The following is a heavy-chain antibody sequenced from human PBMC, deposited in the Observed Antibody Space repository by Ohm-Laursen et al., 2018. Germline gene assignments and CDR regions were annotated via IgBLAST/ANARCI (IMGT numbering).Heavy chain of an antibody. CDR2: IDPKSGGT. V-gene: IGHV1-2*02. Sequence: SVKVSCKASGYIFSDYYIHWVRQAPGQGLEWMGCIDPKSGGTNCAQKFQGGVTMTTDTSINTAYMELSSLGSDDTAVYYCARSHYFDSTGYYTFDYWGQGTLATVSS. J-gene: IGHJ4*02. D-gene: IGHD3-22*01. CDR1: GYIFSDYY. CDR3: ARSHYFDSTGYYTFDY.